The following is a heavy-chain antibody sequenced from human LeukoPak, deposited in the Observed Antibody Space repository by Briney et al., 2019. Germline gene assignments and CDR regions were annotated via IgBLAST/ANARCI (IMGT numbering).Heavy chain of an antibody. CDR2: IYHSGST. V-gene: IGHV4-59*01. D-gene: IGHD3-3*01. J-gene: IGHJ5*02. Sequence: SETLSLTCTVSGGSISSYYWSWIRQPPGKGLEWIGYIYHSGSTNYHPSLKSRVTISVDTSKNQFSLKLSSVTAADTAVYYCARGAPTIFNPWGQGTLVTVSS. CDR1: GGSISSYY. CDR3: ARGAPTIFNP.